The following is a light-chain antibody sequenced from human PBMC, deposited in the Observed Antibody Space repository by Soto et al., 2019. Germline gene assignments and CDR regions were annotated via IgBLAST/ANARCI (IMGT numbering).Light chain of an antibody. CDR1: QSISSY. CDR3: QQLNSYPPT. V-gene: IGKV1-39*01. Sequence: DIQMTQSPSSLSASVGGRVAITCRASQSISSYVNWFQQRPGKAPKLLIYAASTLRSGVPSRFSGSVSGTDFTLTINSLQPEDFATYYCQQLNSYPPTFGQGTKVDIK. J-gene: IGKJ1*01. CDR2: AAS.